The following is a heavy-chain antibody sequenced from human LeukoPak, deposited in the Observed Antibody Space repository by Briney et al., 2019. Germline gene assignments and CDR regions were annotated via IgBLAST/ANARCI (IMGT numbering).Heavy chain of an antibody. CDR2: INHSGST. CDR1: GGSFSGYY. CDR3: ASLIAAAGKASVYYYYYMDV. V-gene: IGHV4-34*01. D-gene: IGHD6-13*01. J-gene: IGHJ6*03. Sequence: PSETLSLTCAVYGGSFSGYYWSWIRQPPGKGLEWIGEINHSGSTNYNPSLKSRVTISADTSKNQFSLKLSSVTAADTAVYYCASLIAAAGKASVYYYYYMDVWGKGTTVTISS.